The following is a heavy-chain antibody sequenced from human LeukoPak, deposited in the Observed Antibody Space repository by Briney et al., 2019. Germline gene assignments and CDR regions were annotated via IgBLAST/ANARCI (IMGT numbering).Heavy chain of an antibody. V-gene: IGHV4-34*01. D-gene: IGHD6-13*01. Sequence: SETLSLTCAVYGGSFSGYYWSWIRQPPGKGLEWIGEINHSGSTNYNPSLKSRVTISVDTSKNQFSLKLSSVTAADTAVYYCARHSSSWYEYYYYYYYMDVWGKGTTVTISS. CDR2: INHSGST. CDR3: ARHSSSWYEYYYYYYYMDV. CDR1: GGSFSGYY. J-gene: IGHJ6*03.